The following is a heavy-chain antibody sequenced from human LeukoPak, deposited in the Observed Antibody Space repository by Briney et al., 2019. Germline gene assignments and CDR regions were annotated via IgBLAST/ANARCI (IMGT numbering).Heavy chain of an antibody. CDR2: IIPIFGTA. J-gene: IGHJ4*02. CDR3: AREVEGAHFDY. V-gene: IGHV1-69*13. CDR1: GGTFSSYA. Sequence: WASVKVSCKAPGGTFSSYAISWVRQAPGQGLEWMGGIIPIFGTANYAQKFQGRVTITADESTSTAYMELSSLRSEDTAVYYCAREVEGAHFDYWGQGTLVTVSS. D-gene: IGHD2-15*01.